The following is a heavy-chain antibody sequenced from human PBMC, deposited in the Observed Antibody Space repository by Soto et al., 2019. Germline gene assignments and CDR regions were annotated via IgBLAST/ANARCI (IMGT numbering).Heavy chain of an antibody. CDR2: ISGSGEIT. J-gene: IGHJ4*02. Sequence: EVQLLESGGGLVRPGGSLRLSCAASGFPFRSYAMGWVRQAPGKGLEWISVISGSGEITLYTDSVKGRFTISRDFSNNTLSLQMNSLRADDTAIYYCGKARYLLVDQPLYFESWGQGTLVTVSS. D-gene: IGHD3-9*01. CDR3: GKARYLLVDQPLYFES. V-gene: IGHV3-23*01. CDR1: GFPFRSYA.